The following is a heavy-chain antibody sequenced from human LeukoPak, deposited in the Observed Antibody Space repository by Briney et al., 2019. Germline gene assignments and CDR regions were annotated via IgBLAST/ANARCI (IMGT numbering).Heavy chain of an antibody. CDR1: GYSFTSYW. J-gene: IGHJ4*02. V-gene: IGHV5-51*01. Sequence: GESLKISCKGSGYSFTSYWIGWVRQMPGKGLEWMGIMYPGDSGTRYSPSFQGQVIMSADKSTSTAYLQWSSLKASDTAMYYCARPDTYSYGSLPDYWGQGTQVTVSS. CDR2: MYPGDSGT. CDR3: ARPDTYSYGSLPDY. D-gene: IGHD5-18*01.